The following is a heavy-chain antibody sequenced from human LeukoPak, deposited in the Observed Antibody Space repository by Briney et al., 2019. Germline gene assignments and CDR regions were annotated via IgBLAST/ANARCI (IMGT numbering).Heavy chain of an antibody. D-gene: IGHD1-1*01. CDR1: GGSISSYY. CDR3: TRRVATTGIYAFDI. Sequence: ETLSLTCTVSGGSISSYYWSWIRQPPGKGLEWIGYIYYSGSTNYNPSLKSRVTISLDTSKNQFSLKLNSVTAADTAVYYCTRRVATTGIYAFDIWGQGTMVTVSS. CDR2: IYYSGST. J-gene: IGHJ3*02. V-gene: IGHV4-59*01.